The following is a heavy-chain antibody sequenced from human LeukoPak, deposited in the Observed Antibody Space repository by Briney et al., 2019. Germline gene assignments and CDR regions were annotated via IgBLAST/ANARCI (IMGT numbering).Heavy chain of an antibody. CDR1: GLTVGFKC. Sequence: GGSLRLSCAASGLTVGFKCMRWVRQATGKGLEWVSIIYSGGSSYYADSVKGRFTVSRDTSKNTLYLQMNSLRAEDTAVYYCATRPDGNDVPYFDYWGQGTLVTVSS. CDR2: IYSGGSS. CDR3: ATRPDGNDVPYFDY. V-gene: IGHV3-66*01. J-gene: IGHJ4*02. D-gene: IGHD5-12*01.